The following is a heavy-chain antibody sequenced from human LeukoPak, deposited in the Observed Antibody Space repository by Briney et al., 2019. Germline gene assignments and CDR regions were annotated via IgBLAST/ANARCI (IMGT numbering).Heavy chain of an antibody. CDR2: INPSGGST. J-gene: IGHJ4*02. V-gene: IGHV1-46*01. CDR3: ARSGAAAGIVSFRFDY. D-gene: IGHD6-13*01. Sequence: ASVNVSCKSSGYTFTSYYMHWVRQAPEQGLEWMGIINPSGGSTSYAQKFQGRVTMTRDMSTSTVYMELSSLRSEDTAVYYCARSGAAAGIVSFRFDYWGQGTLVTVSS. CDR1: GYTFTSYY.